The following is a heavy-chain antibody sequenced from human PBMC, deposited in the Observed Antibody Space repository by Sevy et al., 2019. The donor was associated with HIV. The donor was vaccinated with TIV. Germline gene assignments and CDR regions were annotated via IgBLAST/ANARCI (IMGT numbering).Heavy chain of an antibody. V-gene: IGHV3-30*02. J-gene: IGHJ6*02. CDR1: GFTFSSYG. Sequence: GGSLRLSCAASGFTFSSYGMHWVRQAPGKGLEWVAFIRYDGSNKYYADSVKGRFTISRDNSKNTLYLQMNSLRAEDTAVHYCAKEGPSTDYYYYYGMDVWGQGTTVTVSS. CDR2: IRYDGSNK. CDR3: AKEGPSTDYYYYYGMDV.